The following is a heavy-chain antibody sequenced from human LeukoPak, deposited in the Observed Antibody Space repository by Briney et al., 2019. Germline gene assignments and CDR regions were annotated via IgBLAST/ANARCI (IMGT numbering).Heavy chain of an antibody. CDR2: ISSSGSTI. CDR3: ARIKAYYDSSGLDY. D-gene: IGHD3-22*01. V-gene: IGHV3-11*04. J-gene: IGHJ4*02. Sequence: GGSLRLSCAASGFTFSDYYMSWIRQAPGKGLEWVSYISSSGSTIYYADSVKGRFTISRDNSKNTLYLQMNSLRAEDTAVYYCARIKAYYDSSGLDYWGQGTLVTVSS. CDR1: GFTFSDYY.